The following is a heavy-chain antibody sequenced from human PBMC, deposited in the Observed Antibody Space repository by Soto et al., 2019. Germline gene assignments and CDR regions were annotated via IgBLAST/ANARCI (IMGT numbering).Heavy chain of an antibody. J-gene: IGHJ5*02. CDR3: ASLAIAAAGSDNWFDP. CDR1: GFHFSSYS. CDR2: ISSSSSYI. D-gene: IGHD6-13*01. V-gene: IGHV3-21*01. Sequence: GGSLRLSCAASGFHFSSYSMNWVRQAPGKGLEWVSSISSSSSYIYYADSVKGRFTISRDNAKNSLYLQMNSLRAEDTAVYYCASLAIAAAGSDNWFDPWGQGTLVTVSS.